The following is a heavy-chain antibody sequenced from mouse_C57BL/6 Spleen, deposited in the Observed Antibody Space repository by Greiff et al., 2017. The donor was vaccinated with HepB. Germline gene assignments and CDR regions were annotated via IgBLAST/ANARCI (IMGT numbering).Heavy chain of an antibody. CDR2: IYPGGGYT. CDR3: ARRDDYAMDY. CDR1: GYTFTNYW. V-gene: IGHV1-63*01. Sequence: VKLVESGAELVRPGTSVKMSCKASGYTFTNYWIGWAKQRPGHGLEWIGDIYPGGGYTNYNEKFKGKATLTADKSSSTAYMQFSSLTSEDSAIYYCARRDDYAMDYWGQGTSVTVSS. J-gene: IGHJ4*01. D-gene: IGHD2-4*01.